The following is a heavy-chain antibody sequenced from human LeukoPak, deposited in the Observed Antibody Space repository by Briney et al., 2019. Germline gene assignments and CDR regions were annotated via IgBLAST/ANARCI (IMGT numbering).Heavy chain of an antibody. D-gene: IGHD3-3*01. V-gene: IGHV3-30-3*01. Sequence: GGSLRLSCAASGFTFSEYTIHWVRQAPGKGLEWVAVMSNDGSIKRYANSVKGRFTISRDNSKNTLYLQMDSLRAEDTAVYYCAREFTIFGVVIQRYDAFDIWGQGTMVTVSS. CDR1: GFTFSEYT. J-gene: IGHJ3*02. CDR3: AREFTIFGVVIQRYDAFDI. CDR2: MSNDGSIK.